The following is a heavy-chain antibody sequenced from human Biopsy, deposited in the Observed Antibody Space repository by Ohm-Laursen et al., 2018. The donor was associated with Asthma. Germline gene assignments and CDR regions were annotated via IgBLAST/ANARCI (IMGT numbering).Heavy chain of an antibody. V-gene: IGHV3-30*01. D-gene: IGHD1-1*01. CDR1: GFSFSNFA. CDR2: ISKDASTQ. Sequence: SLRLSCAASGFSFSNFAIHWVRQAPGKGLEWVGVISKDASTQDYADSAKGRFTMARDNSKNTLDLQLNSLREEDTAVYYCVRDGTDDAFDIWGQGTVVSASS. J-gene: IGHJ3*02. CDR3: VRDGTDDAFDI.